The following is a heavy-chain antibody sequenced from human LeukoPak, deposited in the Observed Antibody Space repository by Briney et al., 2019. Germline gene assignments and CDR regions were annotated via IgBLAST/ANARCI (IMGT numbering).Heavy chain of an antibody. Sequence: GASVTVSCKASGYSFTAYWTHWVRQAPGQGFEWMGCMNPNSGVTGYAQSFQGRVTMTRDTSISTAYMELNSLRSDDSAVYYCARDPGYLQSDYWGQGTLVSVPS. CDR2: MNPNSGVT. D-gene: IGHD5-24*01. V-gene: IGHV1-2*02. CDR3: ARDPGYLQSDY. J-gene: IGHJ4*01. CDR1: GYSFTAYW.